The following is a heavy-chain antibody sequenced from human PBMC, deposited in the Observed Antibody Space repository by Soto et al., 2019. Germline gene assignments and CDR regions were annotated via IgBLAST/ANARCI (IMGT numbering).Heavy chain of an antibody. CDR1: GGSFSGYY. J-gene: IGHJ4*02. CDR3: ARAQLCLTH. Sequence: KPSETLSLTCAVYGGSFSGYYWSWIRQPPGKGLEWIGEINHSGSTNYNPSLKSRVTISVDTSKNQFSLKLSSVTAADTAVYYCARAQLCLTHWGQGTLVTVSS. D-gene: IGHD5-18*01. V-gene: IGHV4-34*01. CDR2: INHSGST.